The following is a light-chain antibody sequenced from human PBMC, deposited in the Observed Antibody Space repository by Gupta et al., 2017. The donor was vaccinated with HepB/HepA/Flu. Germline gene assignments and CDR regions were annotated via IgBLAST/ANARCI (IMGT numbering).Light chain of an antibody. V-gene: IGKV3-15*01. CDR1: QSVSSN. CDR2: GAS. J-gene: IGKJ4*01. CDR3: QQYNNWPLT. Sequence: VMTQSPATLSVSLGERATLSCRASQSVSSNLAWYQQKPGQAPRLLIYGASTRATGIPARFSGSGSGTEFTLTISSLQSEDFAVYYCQQYNNWPLTFGGGTKVEIK.